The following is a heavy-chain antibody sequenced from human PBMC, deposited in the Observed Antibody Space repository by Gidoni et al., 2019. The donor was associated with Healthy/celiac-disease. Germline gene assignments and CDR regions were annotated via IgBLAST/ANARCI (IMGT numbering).Heavy chain of an antibody. V-gene: IGHV3-30-3*01. D-gene: IGHD3-22*01. CDR2: RSYDGSNK. Sequence: QVQLVESGGGVVQPGRSLRLSWAASGFTFSSFAMHWVRQAPGKGLAWVAVRSYDGSNKYYAGSVKGRFTISRDNSKNTLYLQMNSLRAEDTAVYYCARDPYYDSSGYYPGYFDYWGQGTLVTVSS. J-gene: IGHJ4*02. CDR1: GFTFSSFA. CDR3: ARDPYYDSSGYYPGYFDY.